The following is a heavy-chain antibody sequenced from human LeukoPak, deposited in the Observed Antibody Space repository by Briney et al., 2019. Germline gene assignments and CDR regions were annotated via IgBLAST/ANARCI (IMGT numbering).Heavy chain of an antibody. CDR3: AKDPTYYYDSSGYYGDY. CDR2: ISSSSSYI. Sequence: GGSLRLSCAASGFTFSSYSMNWVRQAPGKGLEWVSSISSSSSYIYYADSVKGRFTISRDNAKNTLYLQMNSLRAEDTAVYYCAKDPTYYYDSSGYYGDYWGQGTLVTVSS. J-gene: IGHJ4*02. D-gene: IGHD3-22*01. V-gene: IGHV3-21*04. CDR1: GFTFSSYS.